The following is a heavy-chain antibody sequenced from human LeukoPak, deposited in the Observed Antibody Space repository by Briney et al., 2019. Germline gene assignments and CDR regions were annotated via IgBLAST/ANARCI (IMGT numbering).Heavy chain of an antibody. D-gene: IGHD3-10*01. V-gene: IGHV3-23*01. CDR3: AKAGTLYGSGSSYWYFDL. CDR2: ISGSGDST. CDR1: GFTFSSYA. Sequence: GGSLRLSCAASGFTFSSYAMSWVRQAPGKGLEWVSAISGSGDSTYYADSMKGRFTISRDNSKSTLYLQMNSLRAEDTAVYYCAKAGTLYGSGSSYWYFDLWGRGTLVTVSS. J-gene: IGHJ2*01.